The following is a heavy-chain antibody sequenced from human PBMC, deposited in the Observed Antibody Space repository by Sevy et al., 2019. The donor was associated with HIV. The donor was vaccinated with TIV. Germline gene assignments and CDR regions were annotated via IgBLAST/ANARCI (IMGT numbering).Heavy chain of an antibody. Sequence: GGSLRLSCAASGFTFSSYSMNWVRQAPGKGLEWVSSISSSSSYIYYADSVKGRFTISRDNDKNSLYLQMNSLRAEDTAVYYCARDKYSYGFFDYWGQGTLVTVSS. V-gene: IGHV3-21*01. CDR3: ARDKYSYGFFDY. CDR2: ISSSSSYI. D-gene: IGHD5-18*01. CDR1: GFTFSSYS. J-gene: IGHJ4*02.